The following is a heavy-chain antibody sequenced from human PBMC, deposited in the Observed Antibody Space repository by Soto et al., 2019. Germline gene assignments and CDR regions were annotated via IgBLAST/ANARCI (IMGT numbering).Heavy chain of an antibody. CDR1: GGSVSSGSYF. J-gene: IGHJ4*02. Sequence: SETLSLTCTVSGGSVSSGSYFWSWIRQPPGKGLEWIGYFSYLGTTNYNPSLKSRVSISLDTSKNQFSLHLSSVTAADTAVYFCARRGLPSLDDSSGYYDHWGQGRLVTVSS. V-gene: IGHV4-61*01. CDR2: FSYLGTT. D-gene: IGHD3-22*01. CDR3: ARRGLPSLDDSSGYYDH.